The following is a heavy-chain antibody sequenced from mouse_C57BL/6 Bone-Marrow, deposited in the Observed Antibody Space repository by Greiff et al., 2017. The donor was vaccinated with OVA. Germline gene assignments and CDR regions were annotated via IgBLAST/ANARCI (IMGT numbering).Heavy chain of an antibody. CDR2: IYPRSGNT. J-gene: IGHJ4*01. V-gene: IGHV1-81*01. CDR1: GYTFTSYG. CDR3: ARRCLLRYPYYYARDY. Sequence: VQLQQSGAELARPGASVKLSCKASGYTFTSYGIRWVKQRTGQGLEWIGEIYPRSGNTYYNEKFKGKATLTADKSSSTAYMELRSLTSADSAFYFWARRCLLRYPYYYARDYWGQGTSVTVSS. D-gene: IGHD1-1*01.